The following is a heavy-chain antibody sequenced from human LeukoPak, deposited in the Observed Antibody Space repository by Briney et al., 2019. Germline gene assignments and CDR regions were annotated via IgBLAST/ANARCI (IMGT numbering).Heavy chain of an antibody. J-gene: IGHJ4*02. V-gene: IGHV3-48*03. CDR1: GFTFSSYE. D-gene: IGHD4-23*01. Sequence: PGGSLRLSCAASGFTFSSYEMNWVRQAPGKGPEWVSYISSSGGTIYYADSVKGRFTISRDNARNSLYLQMNSLRAEDTAVYYCARPYGGQGYWGQGTLVTVSS. CDR3: ARPYGGQGY. CDR2: ISSSGGTI.